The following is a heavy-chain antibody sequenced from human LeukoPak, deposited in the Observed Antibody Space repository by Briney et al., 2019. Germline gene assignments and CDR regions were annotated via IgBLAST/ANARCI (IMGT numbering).Heavy chain of an antibody. CDR1: GLTFSSHD. J-gene: IGHJ4*02. CDR2: ISTSSTSV. Sequence: GGSLRLSCAASGLTFSSHDMNWVRQAPGKGLEWVSYISTSSTSVYYADSVKGRFTISRDNAKNSLYLQMNSLRDEDTAVYYCARSFDCWGQGTLVTVSS. CDR3: ARSFDC. V-gene: IGHV3-48*02.